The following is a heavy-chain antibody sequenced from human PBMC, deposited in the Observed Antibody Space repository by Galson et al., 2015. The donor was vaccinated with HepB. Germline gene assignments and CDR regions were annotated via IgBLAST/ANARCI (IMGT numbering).Heavy chain of an antibody. Sequence: CAISGDSVSSNSAAWNWIRQSPSRGLEWLGRTYYRSKRYNDYAVSVKSRITINPDTSKNQFSLQLNSVTPEDTAVYYCAREKNIVATGYHPNWFDPWGQGTLVTVSS. V-gene: IGHV6-1*01. CDR1: GDSVSSNSAA. CDR2: TYYRSKRYN. CDR3: AREKNIVATGYHPNWFDP. J-gene: IGHJ5*02. D-gene: IGHD5-12*01.